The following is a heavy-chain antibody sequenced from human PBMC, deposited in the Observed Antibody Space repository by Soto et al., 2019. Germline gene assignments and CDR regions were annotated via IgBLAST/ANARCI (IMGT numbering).Heavy chain of an antibody. Sequence: QVQLVQSGAEVKKPGSSVKVSCKASGGTFSSYAISWVRQAPGQGLEWMGGIIPIFGTANYAQKFQVRVTITADKSTSTGYMDLSSLSSEDTAVYYCALDPSKNWFDPWCQGTLVTVSS. J-gene: IGHJ5*02. CDR3: ALDPSKNWFDP. V-gene: IGHV1-69*06. CDR1: GGTFSSYA. CDR2: IIPIFGTA.